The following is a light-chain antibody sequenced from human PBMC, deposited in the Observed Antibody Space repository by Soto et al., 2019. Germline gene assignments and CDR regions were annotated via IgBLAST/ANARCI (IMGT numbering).Light chain of an antibody. Sequence: QSALTQPASVSGSPGQSITISCTGTSSDVGTYNLVSWYQQYPGKAPKLIIYEGSKRPSGVSNRFSGSKSGNTASLTISGLQAEDEADYYCCSYVGSTIYVFATGTKLTVL. CDR1: SSDVGTYNL. V-gene: IGLV2-23*01. CDR2: EGS. CDR3: CSYVGSTIYV. J-gene: IGLJ1*01.